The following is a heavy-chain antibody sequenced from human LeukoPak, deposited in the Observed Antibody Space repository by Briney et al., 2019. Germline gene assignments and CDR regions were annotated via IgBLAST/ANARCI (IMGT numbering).Heavy chain of an antibody. V-gene: IGHV3-66*01. J-gene: IGHJ4*02. D-gene: IGHD3-10*01. CDR3: AREALGGGGY. CDR1: GFTVSSNY. Sequence: GGSLRLSCAASGFTVSSNYMSWVRQAPGKGLEWVSLIYSSGSTYYADSVKGRFTISRDNSKNTLYLQMNSLRAEDTAVYHCAREALGGGGYWGQGTLVTVSS. CDR2: IYSSGST.